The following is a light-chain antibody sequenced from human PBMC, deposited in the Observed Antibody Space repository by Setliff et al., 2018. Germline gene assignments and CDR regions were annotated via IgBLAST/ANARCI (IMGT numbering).Light chain of an antibody. CDR1: SSDIGRYDF. Sequence: QSALAQPAYVSGSPAQSITISCTGTSSDIGRYDFVSWYQHLPGKVPQLLIFSVNNRPSQISDRFSASKSGDTASLTISGLQAEDEAVYYCCSYTPTMGVVFGGGTKGTVL. V-gene: IGLV2-14*03. CDR3: CSYTPTMGVV. J-gene: IGLJ2*01. CDR2: SVN.